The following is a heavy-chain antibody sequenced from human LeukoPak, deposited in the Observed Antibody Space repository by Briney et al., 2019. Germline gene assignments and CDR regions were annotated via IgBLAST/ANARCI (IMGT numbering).Heavy chain of an antibody. CDR2: INPSGGST. CDR1: GYTFTSYY. D-gene: IGHD4-17*01. Sequence: ASVTASCKASGYTFTSYYMHWVRQAPGQGLEWMGIINPSGGSTSYAQKFQGRVTMTRDTSTSTVYMELSSLRSEDTAVYYCARTGADYGDYDYYYYYGMDVWGQGTTVTVSS. V-gene: IGHV1-46*01. CDR3: ARTGADYGDYDYYYYYGMDV. J-gene: IGHJ6*02.